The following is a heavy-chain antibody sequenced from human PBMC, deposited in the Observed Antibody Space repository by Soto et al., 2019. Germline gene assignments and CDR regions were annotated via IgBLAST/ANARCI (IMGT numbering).Heavy chain of an antibody. CDR2: ISGSGGST. V-gene: IGHV3-23*01. CDR3: AKVPHDYSNYFHLMDV. CDR1: GFTFSSYA. J-gene: IGHJ6*03. Sequence: GGSLRLSCAASGFTFSSYAMSWVRQAPGKGLEWVSAISGSGGSTYYADSVKGRFTISRDNSKNTLYLQMNSLRAEDTAVYYCAKVPHDYSNYFHLMDVWGKGTTVTVSS. D-gene: IGHD4-4*01.